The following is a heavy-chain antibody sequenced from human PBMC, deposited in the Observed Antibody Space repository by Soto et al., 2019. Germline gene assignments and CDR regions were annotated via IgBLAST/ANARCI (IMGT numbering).Heavy chain of an antibody. CDR1: GYTFTSYD. Sequence: QVQLVQSGAEVKKPGASVKVSCKASGYTFTSYDINWVRQATGQGLEWMGWMNPNSGNTGYAQKFQGRVTMTRNTSISTAYMELSSLRSEATAVYYCARDYCMSNSCYSAHYGMDVWGQGTTVTVSS. CDR2: MNPNSGNT. J-gene: IGHJ6*02. D-gene: IGHD2-2*01. V-gene: IGHV1-8*01. CDR3: ARDYCMSNSCYSAHYGMDV.